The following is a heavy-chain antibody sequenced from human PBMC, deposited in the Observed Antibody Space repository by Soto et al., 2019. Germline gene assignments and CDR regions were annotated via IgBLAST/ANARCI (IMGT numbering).Heavy chain of an antibody. CDR1: GYTFSDYY. CDR2: INPYSGAT. V-gene: IGHV1-2*04. CDR3: ARARANVAPNWFDP. D-gene: IGHD5-12*01. Sequence: QVQLEQSGAEVKKPGASVKVSCKASGYTFSDYYVHWVRQAPGQGLEWMGWINPYSGATNYAQKFQDWVTMTGDASVSTAYSELTTLVSDDTAVYYCARARANVAPNWFDPWGQGTLVIVSS. J-gene: IGHJ5*02.